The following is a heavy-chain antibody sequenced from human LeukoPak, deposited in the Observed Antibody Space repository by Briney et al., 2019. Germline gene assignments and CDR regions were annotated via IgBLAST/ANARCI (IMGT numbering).Heavy chain of an antibody. V-gene: IGHV3-23*01. D-gene: IGHD3-22*01. J-gene: IGHJ4*02. Sequence: GGSLRLSCAASGFTFSSYAMSWVRQAPGKGLEWVSGISGSGGSTYYADSVRGRFTISRDNSKSTLYLQMNSLRAEDTAVYYRAKVPFSVYYDSTGYYYYFDYWGQGTLVTVSS. CDR3: AKVPFSVYYDSTGYYYYFDY. CDR2: ISGSGGST. CDR1: GFTFSSYA.